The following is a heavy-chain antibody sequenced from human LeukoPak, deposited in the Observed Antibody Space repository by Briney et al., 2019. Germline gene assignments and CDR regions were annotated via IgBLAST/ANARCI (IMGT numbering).Heavy chain of an antibody. J-gene: IGHJ6*02. V-gene: IGHV1-8*01. CDR3: ARDHYYYDGMDV. Sequence: ASVKVSCKASGYTFTSYDINWVRQATGQGLEWMGWMNPNSGNTGYAQKFQGRVTMTRNTSISTAYMELSSLRSEDTAVYYCARDHYYYDGMDVWGQGTTVTVSS. CDR1: GYTFTSYD. CDR2: MNPNSGNT.